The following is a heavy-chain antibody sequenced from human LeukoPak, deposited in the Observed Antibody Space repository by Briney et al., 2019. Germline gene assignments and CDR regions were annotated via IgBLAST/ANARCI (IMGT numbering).Heavy chain of an antibody. Sequence: EASVKVSCKASGGTFSSYAISWVRQAPGQGLEWMGGIIPIFGTANYAQKFQGRVTITADESTSTAYMELSSLRSEGTAVYYCARGWRGVVPAAISYYGMDVWGKGTTVTVSS. CDR1: GGTFSSYA. CDR3: ARGWRGVVPAAISYYGMDV. D-gene: IGHD2-2*01. CDR2: IIPIFGTA. V-gene: IGHV1-69*01. J-gene: IGHJ6*04.